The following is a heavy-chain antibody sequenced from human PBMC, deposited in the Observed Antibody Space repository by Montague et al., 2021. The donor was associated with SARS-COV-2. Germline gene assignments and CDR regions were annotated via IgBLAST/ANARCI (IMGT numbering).Heavy chain of an antibody. CDR3: ARHVTFGRVVVALDY. CDR1: GASISSSENS. D-gene: IGHD3-16*02. CDR2: IFYSGTT. Sequence: SETLSLTCTVSGASISSSENSWCWIRQSPGKGLEWFGSIFYSGTTYFNPSLRSRIAISVDTSKNQFPLKVTSVTAADTAVYYCARHVTFGRVVVALDYWGQGHLVSVSS. V-gene: IGHV4-39*01. J-gene: IGHJ4*02.